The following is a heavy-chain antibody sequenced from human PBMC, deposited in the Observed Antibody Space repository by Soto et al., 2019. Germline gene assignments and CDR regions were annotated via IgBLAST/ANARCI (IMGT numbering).Heavy chain of an antibody. CDR1: GFTISSDC. CDR2: IKQDGSEK. Sequence: GGAMRVSCAVSGFTISSDCMICIRTSPGKGLEWVANIKQDGSEKYYVDSVKGRFTISRDNAKNSLYLQMNSLRAEDTAGDYSARTGISRSYVMEVWGPGTAVTVS. V-gene: IGHV3-7*03. CDR3: ARTGISRSYVMEV. J-gene: IGHJ6*02. D-gene: IGHD2-8*02.